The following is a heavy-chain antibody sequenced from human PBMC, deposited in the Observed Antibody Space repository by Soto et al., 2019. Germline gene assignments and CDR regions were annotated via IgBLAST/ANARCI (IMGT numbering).Heavy chain of an antibody. Sequence: GASVKVSCKASGYTFTSYDINWVRQATGQGLEWMGWMNPNSGNTGYAQKFQGRVTMTRNTSISTAYMELSSLRSEDTAVYYCARGKIALWVGELSGYYYYGMDVWGQGTTVTVSS. D-gene: IGHD3-10*01. J-gene: IGHJ6*02. V-gene: IGHV1-8*01. CDR3: ARGKIALWVGELSGYYYYGMDV. CDR1: GYTFTSYD. CDR2: MNPNSGNT.